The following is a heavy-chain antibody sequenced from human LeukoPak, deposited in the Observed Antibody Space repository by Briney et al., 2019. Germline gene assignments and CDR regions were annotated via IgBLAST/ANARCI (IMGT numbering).Heavy chain of an antibody. CDR2: ISSSGSTI. CDR3: ARGEYDILTGYYTAFDY. D-gene: IGHD3-9*01. V-gene: IGHV3-11*04. J-gene: IGHJ4*02. CDR1: GFTFSDYY. Sequence: GGSLRLSCAASGFTFSDYYMSWLRQAPGKGLEWVSYISSSGSTIYYADSVKGRFTISRDNAKNSLYLQMNSLRAEDTAVYYCARGEYDILTGYYTAFDYWGQGTLVTVSS.